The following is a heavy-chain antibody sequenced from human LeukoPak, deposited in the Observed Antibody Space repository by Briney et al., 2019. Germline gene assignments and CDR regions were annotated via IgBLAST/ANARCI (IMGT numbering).Heavy chain of an antibody. CDR2: INRSGRT. Sequence: SETLSLTCAVYGGSFSGYYWSWIRQPPGKGLEWIGEINRSGRTKCNPALKSRVTISVATSKNQFSLKLSSVTAADTAVYYCARLDDYSSFHDYWGQGTLVTVSS. J-gene: IGHJ4*02. CDR1: GGSFSGYY. CDR3: ARLDDYSSFHDY. D-gene: IGHD4-11*01. V-gene: IGHV4-34*01.